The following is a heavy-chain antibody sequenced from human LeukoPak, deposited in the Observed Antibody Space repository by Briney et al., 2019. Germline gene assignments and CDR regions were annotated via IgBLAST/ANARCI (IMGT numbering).Heavy chain of an antibody. CDR2: FYPGDSDT. D-gene: IGHD6-19*01. CDR3: ARGGSGWFHNYDY. J-gene: IGHJ4*02. Sequence: GESLKISCKGSGYSFTTYWIVWVRQMPGKGLEWMGIFYPGDSDTRYSPSFQGQVTISVDKSISTAFLQWSSLKASDTALYYCARGGSGWFHNYDYWGQGTLVTVSS. CDR1: GYSFTTYW. V-gene: IGHV5-51*01.